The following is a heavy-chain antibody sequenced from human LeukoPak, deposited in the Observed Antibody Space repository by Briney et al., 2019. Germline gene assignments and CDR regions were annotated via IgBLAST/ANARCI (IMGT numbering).Heavy chain of an antibody. V-gene: IGHV4-39*01. CDR1: GGSISSSSYY. D-gene: IGHD2-21*02. CDR2: IYYSGST. CDR3: TSCYSDWFDP. Sequence: SETLSLTCTVSGGSISSSSYYWGWIRQPPGKGLEWIGSIYYSGSTYYNPSLKSRVTITVDTSKNQFSLQLSSVTAADTAVYYCTSCYSDWFDPWGQGTLVTVSS. J-gene: IGHJ5*02.